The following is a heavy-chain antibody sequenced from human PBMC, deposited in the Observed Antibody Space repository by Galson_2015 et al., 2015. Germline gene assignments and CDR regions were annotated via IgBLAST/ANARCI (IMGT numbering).Heavy chain of an antibody. CDR3: ARAGIVVVPAAHAGGFDP. CDR2: INPNSGGT. D-gene: IGHD2-2*01. V-gene: IGHV1-2*04. J-gene: IGHJ5*02. CDR1: GYTFTGYY. Sequence: SVKVSCKASGYTFTGYYMHWVRQAPGQGLEWMGWINPNSGGTNYAQKFQGWVTMTRDTSISTAYMELSRLRSDDTAVYYCARAGIVVVPAAHAGGFDPWGQGTLVTVSS.